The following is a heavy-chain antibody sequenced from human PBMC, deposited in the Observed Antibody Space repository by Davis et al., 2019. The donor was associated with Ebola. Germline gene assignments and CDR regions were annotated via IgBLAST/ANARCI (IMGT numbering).Heavy chain of an antibody. V-gene: IGHV1-69*05. J-gene: IGHJ5*02. CDR2: IIPIFGTA. CDR3: ARGRIAARPVARLGWFDP. D-gene: IGHD6-6*01. CDR1: GGTFSSYA. Sequence: AASVKVSCKASGGTFSSYAISWVRQAPGQGLEWMGGIIPIFGTANYAQKFQGRVTMTRDTSTSTVYMELSSLRSEDTAVYYCARGRIAARPVARLGWFDPWGQGTLVTVSS.